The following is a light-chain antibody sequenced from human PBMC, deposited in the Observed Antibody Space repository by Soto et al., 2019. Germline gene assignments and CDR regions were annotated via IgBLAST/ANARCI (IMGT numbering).Light chain of an antibody. CDR1: SSDVGGYNY. J-gene: IGLJ1*01. Sequence: QSALTQPASVSGSPGQSITISCTGTSSDVGGYNYVSWYQQHPGKAPKLMIYEVSNRPSGVSNRFSGSKSGNTASLTISGLQAKDEADYYCSSYTSTNYVFGTGTKVTVL. CDR2: EVS. V-gene: IGLV2-14*01. CDR3: SSYTSTNYV.